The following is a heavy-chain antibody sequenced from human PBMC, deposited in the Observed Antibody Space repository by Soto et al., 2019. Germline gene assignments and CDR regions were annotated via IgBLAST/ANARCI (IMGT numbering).Heavy chain of an antibody. CDR2: IRSKAYGGTT. CDR1: GFTFGDYA. Sequence: GGSLRLSCTASGFTFGDYAMSWFRQAPGKGLEWVGFIRSKAYGGTTEYAASVKGRFTISRDDSKSIAYLQMNSLKTEDTAVYYCAGNYEGGSMDYWGQGTLVTVSS. D-gene: IGHD4-4*01. J-gene: IGHJ4*02. V-gene: IGHV3-49*03. CDR3: AGNYEGGSMDY.